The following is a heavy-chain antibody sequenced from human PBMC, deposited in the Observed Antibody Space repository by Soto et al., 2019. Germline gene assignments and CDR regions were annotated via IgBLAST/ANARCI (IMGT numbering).Heavy chain of an antibody. CDR3: ARQAYDSSGQNAFDI. D-gene: IGHD3-22*01. CDR2: ISSNGGST. V-gene: IGHV3-64*02. Sequence: PGGSLRLSCAASGFTFSSYAMHWVRQAPGKGLEYVSAISSNGGSTYYADSVKGRFTISRDNSKNTLYLQMGSLRAEDMAVYYCARQAYDSSGQNAFDIWGKGTTVT. CDR1: GFTFSSYA. J-gene: IGHJ3*02.